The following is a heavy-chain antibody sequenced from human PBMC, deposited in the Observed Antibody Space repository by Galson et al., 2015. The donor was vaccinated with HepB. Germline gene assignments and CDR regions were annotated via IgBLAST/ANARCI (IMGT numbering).Heavy chain of an antibody. D-gene: IGHD2-15*01. CDR1: RFTFDNYT. CDR2: ISGSGGST. CDR3: ARDGSRDCSGPTCYFYYYHYMDV. J-gene: IGHJ6*03. Sequence: SLRLSCAASRFTFDNYTMSWVRQAPGKGLEWVAGISGSGGSTYSADSVQGRFTISRDNSKNMLFLEMNSLRADDAAVYYCARDGSRDCSGPTCYFYYYHYMDVWGKGTTVTVSS. V-gene: IGHV3-23*01.